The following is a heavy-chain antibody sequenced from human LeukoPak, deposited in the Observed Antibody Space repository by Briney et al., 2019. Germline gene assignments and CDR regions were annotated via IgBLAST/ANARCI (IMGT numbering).Heavy chain of an antibody. CDR1: GFTFSSYA. CDR3: AKDMDIVVVVAATGAFDY. D-gene: IGHD2-15*01. Sequence: PGGSLRLSCAASGFTFSSYAMSWVRQAPGKGLEWVSAISGSGGSTYYADSVKGRFTISRDNSKNTLYLQMNSLRAEDTAVYYCAKDMDIVVVVAATGAFDYWGQGTLVTVSS. J-gene: IGHJ4*02. CDR2: ISGSGGST. V-gene: IGHV3-23*01.